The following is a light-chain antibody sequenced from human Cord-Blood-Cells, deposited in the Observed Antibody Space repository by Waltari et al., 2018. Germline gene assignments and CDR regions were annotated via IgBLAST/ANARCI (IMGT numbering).Light chain of an antibody. CDR2: QDS. J-gene: IGLJ2*01. CDR1: KLGDKY. Sequence: SYELTQPPSVSVSPGQTASITCSGDKLGDKYACWYQQKPGQSPVLVVYQDSKRPSGIPERFSGSNSGNTATLTVSGTQGMDEADYYCQAWDSSAVVCGGGTKLTVL. CDR3: QAWDSSAVV. V-gene: IGLV3-1*01.